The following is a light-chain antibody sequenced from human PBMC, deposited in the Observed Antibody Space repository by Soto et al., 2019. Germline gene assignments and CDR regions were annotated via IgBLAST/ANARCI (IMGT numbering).Light chain of an antibody. CDR1: QTIRNY. CDR3: QQSYSTPR. J-gene: IGKJ4*01. V-gene: IGKV1-39*01. Sequence: DIQMTQSASPLSASVGDRVTTTCLASQTIRNYLNWYQQKPGEAPKLLIYAASRLQSGVPSRFSGSGSGTDFTLTISTLQPEDIATYYCQQSYSTPRFGGGTKVDIK. CDR2: AAS.